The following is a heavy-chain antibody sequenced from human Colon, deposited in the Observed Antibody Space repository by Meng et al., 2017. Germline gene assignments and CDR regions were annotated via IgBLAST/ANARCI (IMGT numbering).Heavy chain of an antibody. Sequence: VPPQEPGPGLVQPSPPPSLTCTVSGGSVSSGGYYWSWIRQRPGKGLEYIGYIFYTGSTYYSPSLKSRLTFSLDTSKNQFSLKLDFATAADTAVYYCAGARATVTTLEPFNLWGRGTLVTVSS. V-gene: IGHV4-31*03. CDR3: AGARATVTTLEPFNL. J-gene: IGHJ2*01. CDR1: GGSVSSGGYY. CDR2: IFYTGST. D-gene: IGHD4-17*01.